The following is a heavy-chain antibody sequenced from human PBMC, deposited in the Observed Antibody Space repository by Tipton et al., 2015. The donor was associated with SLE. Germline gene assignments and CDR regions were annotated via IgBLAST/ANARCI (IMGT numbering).Heavy chain of an antibody. J-gene: IGHJ2*01. CDR3: ARVPLLTGSWYFDL. Sequence: GLVKPSETLSLTCAVYGGSFSGYYWSWIRQPPGKGLEWIGEINHSGSTNYNPSLKSRVTISVDTSKNQFSLKLSSVTAADTAVYYCARVPLLTGSWYFDLWGRGTLVTVSS. D-gene: IGHD7-27*01. CDR2: INHSGST. CDR1: GGSFSGYY. V-gene: IGHV4-34*01.